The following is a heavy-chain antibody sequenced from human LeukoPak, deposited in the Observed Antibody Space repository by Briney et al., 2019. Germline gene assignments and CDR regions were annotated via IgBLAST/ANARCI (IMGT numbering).Heavy chain of an antibody. V-gene: IGHV4-61*02. CDR3: ATQDSSSWYFDY. J-gene: IGHJ4*02. CDR2: FYTSGST. CDR1: GGSISSGNYF. Sequence: SETLSLTCTVSGGSISSGNYFWCWMREPAGKGLEWIGRFYTSGSTNYNPSLKSRVTISVDTSNNQFSLKLSSVTAADTAVYYCATQDSSSWYFDYWGQGTLVTVSS. D-gene: IGHD6-13*01.